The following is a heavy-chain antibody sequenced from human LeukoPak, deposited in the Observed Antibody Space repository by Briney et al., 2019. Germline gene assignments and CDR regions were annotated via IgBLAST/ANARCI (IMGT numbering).Heavy chain of an antibody. CDR2: VHPDNGNT. V-gene: IGHV1-8*01. CDR3: ATGPRNDP. Sequence: GASVKVSCKTSGYPFTKWETNWVRQAAGQGLEWLGWVHPDNGNTYYAQRFRGRVTMSRDTSTTTAYTELSGLRSNDTAVYFCATGPRNDPWGQGTLVTVSS. CDR1: GYPFTKWE. D-gene: IGHD1-14*01. J-gene: IGHJ5*02.